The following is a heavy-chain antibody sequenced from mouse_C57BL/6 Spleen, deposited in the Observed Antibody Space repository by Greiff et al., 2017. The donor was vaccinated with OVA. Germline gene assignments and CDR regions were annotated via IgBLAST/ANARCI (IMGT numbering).Heavy chain of an antibody. CDR1: GFTFSDYG. J-gene: IGHJ2*01. V-gene: IGHV5-17*01. CDR3: ARWAYYFDY. Sequence: EVKLVESGGGLVKPGGSLKLSCAASGFTFSDYGMHWVRQAPGKGLEWVAYISSGSSTIYYADTVKGRFTISRDNAKNTLFLQMPSLRSEDAAMYYCARWAYYFDYWGQGTTLTVSS. CDR2: ISSGSSTI.